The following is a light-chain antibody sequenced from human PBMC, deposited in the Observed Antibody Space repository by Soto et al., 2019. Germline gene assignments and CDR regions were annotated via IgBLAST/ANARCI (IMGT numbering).Light chain of an antibody. CDR1: QDIGNY. V-gene: IGKV1-33*01. J-gene: IGKJ4*01. CDR2: DAS. CDR3: QQYENPLLT. Sequence: DIQMTQSPSSVSASVGDRVTITCQASQDIGNYLNWYQQKPGKAPKLLIYDASNLETGVPSRFSGSVSGTDFTFTISGLQPEDTATYYCQQYENPLLTFGGGTKVEIK.